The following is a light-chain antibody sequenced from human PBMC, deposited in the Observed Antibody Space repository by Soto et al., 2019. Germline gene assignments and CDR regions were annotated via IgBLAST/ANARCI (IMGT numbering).Light chain of an antibody. CDR1: QSVSTSY. CDR2: GAS. CDR3: QQYGSVPLT. J-gene: IGKJ4*01. Sequence: EIVLTQSPGTLSLSRGERATLSCRASQSVSTSYLAWYQQKPGQAPRLLIYGASSRATGIPDRFSGSGSGADFTLTISRLEPEAFAVYYCQQYGSVPLTFGGGTKVEIK. V-gene: IGKV3-20*01.